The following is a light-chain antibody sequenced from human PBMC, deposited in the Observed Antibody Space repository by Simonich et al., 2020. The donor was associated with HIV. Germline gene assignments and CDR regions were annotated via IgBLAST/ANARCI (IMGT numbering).Light chain of an antibody. V-gene: IGKV4-1*01. CDR3: QQYYSTPRT. CDR2: WAS. CDR1: QSVLYRSNNKNY. J-gene: IGKJ1*01. Sequence: DIVMTQSPDSLAVSLGERATINCNSSQSVLYRSNNKNYLAWYQQKPRQPPKLLIYWASTRESGVPDRFSGSGSGTDFTLTISSLQAEDVAVYYCQQYYSTPRTFGQGTKVEIK.